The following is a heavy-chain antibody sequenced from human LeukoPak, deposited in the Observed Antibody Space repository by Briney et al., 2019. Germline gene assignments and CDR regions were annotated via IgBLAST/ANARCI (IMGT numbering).Heavy chain of an antibody. CDR2: IYYSGST. Sequence: PSENLSLTCTVSGGSISSYYWSWIRQPPGRGLEWIGYIYYSGSTNYNPSLKSRVTISVDTSKNQFSLKLSSVTAADTAVYYCAREGGVGTIDYWGQGTLVTVSS. D-gene: IGHD1-14*01. CDR3: AREGGVGTIDY. V-gene: IGHV4-59*01. CDR1: GGSISSYY. J-gene: IGHJ4*02.